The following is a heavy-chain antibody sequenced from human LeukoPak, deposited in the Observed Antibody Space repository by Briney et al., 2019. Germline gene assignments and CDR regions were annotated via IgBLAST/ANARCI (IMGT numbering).Heavy chain of an antibody. CDR3: TTGYYYDSSGYYYY. CDR2: IKSKTDGGTT. D-gene: IGHD3-22*01. J-gene: IGHJ4*02. CDR1: GFTFSNAW. V-gene: IGHV3-15*01. Sequence: GGSLRLPCAASGFTFSNAWMSWVRQAPGKGLEWVGRIKSKTDGGTTDYAAPVKGRFTISRDDSKNTLYLQMNSLKTEDTAVYYCTTGYYYDSSGYYYYWGQGTLVTVSS.